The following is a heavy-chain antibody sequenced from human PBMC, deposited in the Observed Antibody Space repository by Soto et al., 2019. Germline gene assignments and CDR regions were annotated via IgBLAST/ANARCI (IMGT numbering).Heavy chain of an antibody. D-gene: IGHD3-3*01. J-gene: IGHJ5*01. CDR1: GFTFSSYA. V-gene: IGHV3-23*01. CDR2: SSGGGGNT. Sequence: GGSLRLFYEASGFTFSSYAMSWVRQAPGKWLEWVSSSSGGGGNTYYAASVKGRFTISRDKSKNTLYLQMNRMRVEDTALYYCAKCGDYDFWSGYEPNRFDSWGLGTLVTVSS. CDR3: AKCGDYDFWSGYEPNRFDS.